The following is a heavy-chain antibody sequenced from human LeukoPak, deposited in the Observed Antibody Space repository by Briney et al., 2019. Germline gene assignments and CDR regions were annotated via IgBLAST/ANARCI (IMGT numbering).Heavy chain of an antibody. V-gene: IGHV3-23*01. Sequence: GGALRLSCAASGFTFRSYWMSWVRQAPGKGLEWVSAISGSGGSTYYADSVKGRFTISRDNSKNTLYLQMNSLRAEDTAVYYCVKGVRYFDEWGQGTLVTVSS. D-gene: IGHD3-9*01. CDR3: VKGVRYFDE. CDR1: GFTFRSYW. CDR2: ISGSGGST. J-gene: IGHJ4*02.